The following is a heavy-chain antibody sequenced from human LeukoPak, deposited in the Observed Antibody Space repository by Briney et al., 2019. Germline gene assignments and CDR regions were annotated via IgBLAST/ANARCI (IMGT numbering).Heavy chain of an antibody. V-gene: IGHV4-39*01. CDR3: ARLGARLLWFGEYSGMDV. CDR2: IYYSGNT. D-gene: IGHD3-10*01. Sequence: SETLSLTCTVSGDSISTSNSYWGWIRQPPWKGLEWIGSIYYSGNTYYNASLKSRVTISVDTSKNQFSLKLSSVTAADTAVYYCARLGARLLWFGEYSGMDVWGKGTTVTISS. J-gene: IGHJ6*04. CDR1: GDSISTSNSY.